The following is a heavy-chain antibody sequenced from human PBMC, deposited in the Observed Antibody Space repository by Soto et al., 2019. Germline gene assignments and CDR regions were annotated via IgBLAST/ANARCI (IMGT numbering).Heavy chain of an antibody. J-gene: IGHJ6*02. CDR3: ARVQYSSGWYSDYYYYYGMDV. D-gene: IGHD6-19*01. Sequence: PSHTLSLTCAISGDSVSSNSAAWNWIRQSPSRGLEWLGRTYYRSKWYNDYAVSVKSRITINPDTSKNQFSLQLNSVTPEDTAVYYCARVQYSSGWYSDYYYYYGMDVWGQGNTVTVSS. CDR2: TYYRSKWYN. V-gene: IGHV6-1*01. CDR1: GDSVSSNSAA.